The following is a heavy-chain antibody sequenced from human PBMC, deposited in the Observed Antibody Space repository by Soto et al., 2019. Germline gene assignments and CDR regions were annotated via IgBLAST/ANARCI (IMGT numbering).Heavy chain of an antibody. CDR1: GGTFSSYA. CDR3: AVKWELPQGNDY. J-gene: IGHJ4*02. Sequence: SVKVSCKASGGTFSSYAISWVRQAPGQGLEWMGGIIPIFGTANYAQKFQGRVTITADESTSTAYMELSSLRSEVTAVYYCAVKWELPQGNDYWGQGTLVTVSS. CDR2: IIPIFGTA. V-gene: IGHV1-69*13. D-gene: IGHD1-26*01.